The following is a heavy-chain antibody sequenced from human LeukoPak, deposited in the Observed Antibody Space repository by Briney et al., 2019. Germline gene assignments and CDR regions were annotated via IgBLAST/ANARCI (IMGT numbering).Heavy chain of an antibody. CDR2: INPSGGGT. CDR3: ARNIGTAVLDF. Sequence: ASVKVSFKASGYTFTNYYIHWVRQAPGQGLEWMGIINPSGGGTTYAQKFQGRLTITRDMSTTTFYMELSSLGSEDTAVYYCARNIGTAVLDFWGQGTLVSVAS. V-gene: IGHV1-46*01. CDR1: GYTFTNYY. D-gene: IGHD5-12*01. J-gene: IGHJ4*02.